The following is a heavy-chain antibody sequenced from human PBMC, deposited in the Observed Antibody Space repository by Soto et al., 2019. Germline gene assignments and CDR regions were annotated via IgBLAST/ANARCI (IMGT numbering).Heavy chain of an antibody. CDR2: ISGRSGNS. J-gene: IGHJ6*02. D-gene: IGHD3-22*01. V-gene: IGHV1-18*01. CDR1: GYSFANQA. CDR3: ARGYDSSAYFYPLGDGMDV. Sequence: QVQLVQSGTEVKKPGASVKVSCKTSGYSFANQAINWVRQAPGQGLEWVGWISGRSGNSNYAETVRGRVTMTTDTSTCTAYLELRALTPYDTAVYYCARGYDSSAYFYPLGDGMDVWGQGTTVTVSS.